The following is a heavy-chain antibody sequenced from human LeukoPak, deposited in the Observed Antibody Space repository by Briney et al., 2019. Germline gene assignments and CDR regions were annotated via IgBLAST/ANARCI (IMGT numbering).Heavy chain of an antibody. D-gene: IGHD3-10*01. CDR3: ARGRGWGTFDI. CDR1: GFTFSNYW. V-gene: IGHV3-74*01. Sequence: GGSLRLSCAASGFTFSNYWMHWVRHAPGKGPVWVSRIKSDGSSTRFADSVQGRFTISRENAKNSLYLQMNSLRVGDTAVYYCARGRGWGTFDIWGQGTMVTVSS. J-gene: IGHJ3*02. CDR2: IKSDGSST.